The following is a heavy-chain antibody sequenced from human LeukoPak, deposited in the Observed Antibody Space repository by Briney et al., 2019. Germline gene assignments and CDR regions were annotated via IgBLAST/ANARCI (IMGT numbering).Heavy chain of an antibody. CDR2: VSSSSRTI. Sequence: GGSLRLSCTASGFIFNTYSMNWVRQAPGKGLEWASYVSSSSRTIYYADSVKGRFTISRDNAKNSLYLQMNSLRAEDTAVYYCARDLGLYDYGGNIDFWGQGTLVTVSS. CDR3: ARDLGLYDYGGNIDF. D-gene: IGHD4-23*01. J-gene: IGHJ4*02. CDR1: GFIFNTYS. V-gene: IGHV3-48*04.